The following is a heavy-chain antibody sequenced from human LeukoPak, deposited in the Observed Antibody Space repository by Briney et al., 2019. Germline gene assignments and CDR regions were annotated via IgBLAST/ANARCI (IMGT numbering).Heavy chain of an antibody. D-gene: IGHD6-19*01. Sequence: GGSLRLSCAASGFIFSSYWMHWVRQAPGKGLVWVSRINSDGSSTSYADSVKGRFTISRDNAKNTLYLQMNSLRAEDTAVYYCARDTGYSSGWYLSDLDYWGQGTLVTVSS. J-gene: IGHJ4*02. CDR3: ARDTGYSSGWYLSDLDY. V-gene: IGHV3-74*01. CDR1: GFIFSSYW. CDR2: INSDGSST.